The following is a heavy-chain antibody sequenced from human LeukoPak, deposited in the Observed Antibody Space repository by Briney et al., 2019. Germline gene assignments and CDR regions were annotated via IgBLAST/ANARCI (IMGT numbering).Heavy chain of an antibody. CDR2: IYSGGST. V-gene: IGHV3-53*01. D-gene: IGHD3-9*01. CDR3: ARSSHYDILTGYSEEDAFDI. Sequence: PGGSLRLSCAASGFTVSSNYMSWVRQAPGKGLDWVSVIYSGGSTDYADSVKGRFTISRDTSKNTLYLQMNSLRVEDTAVYYCARSSHYDILTGYSEEDAFDIWGQGTMVTVSS. J-gene: IGHJ3*02. CDR1: GFTVSSNY.